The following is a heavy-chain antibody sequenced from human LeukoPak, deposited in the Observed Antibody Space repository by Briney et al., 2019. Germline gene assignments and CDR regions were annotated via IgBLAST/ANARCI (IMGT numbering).Heavy chain of an antibody. Sequence: GGSLRLSCAASGFTFSDYYMSWIRQTPGKGLDWVSAITGSGSPLDNADPVEDRFTISRDNAKNSPFLPMNSLRDGDTAVYYCARVIRFGSVSFHYYFDYWGQGTLVTVSS. V-gene: IGHV3-11*01. CDR3: ARVIRFGSVSFHYYFDY. CDR1: GFTFSDYY. D-gene: IGHD3-10*01. CDR2: ITGSGSPL. J-gene: IGHJ4*02.